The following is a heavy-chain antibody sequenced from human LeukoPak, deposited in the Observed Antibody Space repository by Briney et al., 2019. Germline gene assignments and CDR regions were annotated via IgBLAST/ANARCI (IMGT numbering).Heavy chain of an antibody. CDR3: ARSGGYIDY. Sequence: SETLSLTCAVYGVSFSGYYWSWLRQAPGKGLEWVGNIYTSGSTNYNPSLKSRVTISVDTSKNQFSLKLSSVTAADTAVYYCARSGGYIDYWGQGTLVTVSS. CDR2: IYTSGST. V-gene: IGHV4-4*09. J-gene: IGHJ4*02. CDR1: GVSFSGYY. D-gene: IGHD3-22*01.